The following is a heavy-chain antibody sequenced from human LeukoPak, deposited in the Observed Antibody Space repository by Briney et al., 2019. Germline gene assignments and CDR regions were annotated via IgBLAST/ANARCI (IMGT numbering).Heavy chain of an antibody. V-gene: IGHV4-4*07. D-gene: IGHD2-2*01. CDR1: GGSISSYY. J-gene: IGHJ3*02. Sequence: KPSETLSLTCTVSGGSISSYYWSWIRQPAGKGLEWIGRIYTSGSTNYNPSLKSRVTMSIDTSKNQFSLKLSSVTAADTAVYYCARDLGPYQLLPYDAFDIWGQGTMVTVSS. CDR3: ARDLGPYQLLPYDAFDI. CDR2: IYTSGST.